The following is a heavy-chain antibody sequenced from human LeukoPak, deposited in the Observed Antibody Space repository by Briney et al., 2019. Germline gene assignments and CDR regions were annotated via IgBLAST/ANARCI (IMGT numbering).Heavy chain of an antibody. D-gene: IGHD3-3*01. CDR2: IIPIFGTA. V-gene: IGHV1-69*13. CDR3: ARGGFFTVRPYPYYFDY. CDR1: GGTFSSYA. J-gene: IGHJ4*02. Sequence: ASVKVSCKASGGTFSSYAISWVRQAPGQGLEWMGGIIPIFGTANYAQKFQGRVTITADESTSTAYMELSSLRPEDTAVFYCARGGFFTVRPYPYYFDYWGQGTLVTVSS.